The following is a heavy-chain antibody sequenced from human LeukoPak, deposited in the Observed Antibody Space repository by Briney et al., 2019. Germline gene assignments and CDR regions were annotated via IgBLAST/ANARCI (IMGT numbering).Heavy chain of an antibody. CDR2: INHSGST. Sequence: PSETLSLTCTVSGGSVSSGTYYWSWIRQPPGKGLEWIVEINHSGSTNYNPSLKSRVTISVDTSKNQFSLKLSSVTAADTAVYYCARGKVDTAMATIDYWGQGTLVTVSS. D-gene: IGHD5-18*01. CDR3: ARGKVDTAMATIDY. V-gene: IGHV4-61*01. CDR1: GGSVSSGTYY. J-gene: IGHJ4*02.